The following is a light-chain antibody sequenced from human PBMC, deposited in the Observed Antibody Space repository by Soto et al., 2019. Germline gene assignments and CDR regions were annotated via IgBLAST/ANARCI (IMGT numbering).Light chain of an antibody. J-gene: IGKJ4*01. CDR2: DAS. CDR3: RQRSNWPPLS. CDR1: QSVSSY. Sequence: EIVLAQSPATQSLSPGERAALSCRCSQSVSSYLAWYQQKPGQAPRLLIYDASNRATGIPARFSGSGSGTDFTLTISSLEPEDFAVYYCRQRSNWPPLSFGGGTKVDIK. V-gene: IGKV3-11*01.